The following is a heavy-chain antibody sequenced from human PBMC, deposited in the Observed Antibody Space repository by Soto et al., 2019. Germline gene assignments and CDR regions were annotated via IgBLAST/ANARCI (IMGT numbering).Heavy chain of an antibody. D-gene: IGHD5-12*01. V-gene: IGHV3-23*01. J-gene: IGHJ4*02. CDR3: AKEVVATSPFDY. Sequence: GGSLRLSCAASGFTFSSYAMIFVGHSPFKWLEWVSAISGSGGSTYYADSVKGRFTISRDNSKNTLYLQMNSLRAEDTAVYYCAKEVVATSPFDYWGQGTLVTVSS. CDR1: GFTFSSYA. CDR2: ISGSGGST.